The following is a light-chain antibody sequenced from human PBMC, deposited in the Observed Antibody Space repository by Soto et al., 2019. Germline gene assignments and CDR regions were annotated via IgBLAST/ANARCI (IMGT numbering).Light chain of an antibody. V-gene: IGKV2-28*01. Sequence: EIVITQTTISLPVTPGEPASISCRSSQILLHSTGYNYLDWYLQTPGQSPQLLIYLGSNRASGVPDRFSGSGSGTDFTLNICIVAADDVGVYYCMPALLPPTFGQGTKVAIK. CDR1: QILLHSTGYNY. J-gene: IGKJ1*01. CDR3: MPALLPPT. CDR2: LGS.